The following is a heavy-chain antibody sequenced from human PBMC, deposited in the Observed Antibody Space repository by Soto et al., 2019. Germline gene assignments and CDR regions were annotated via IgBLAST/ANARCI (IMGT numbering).Heavy chain of an antibody. CDR1: GGTFSSYA. Sequence: GASVKVSCKASGGTFSSYAISWVRQAPGQGLEWMGGIIPIFGTANYAQKFQGRVTITADESTSTAYMELSSLRSEDTAVYYCASPYYYGSGSRFDYWGQGTLVTVSS. CDR3: ASPYYYGSGSRFDY. V-gene: IGHV1-69*13. CDR2: IIPIFGTA. D-gene: IGHD3-10*01. J-gene: IGHJ4*02.